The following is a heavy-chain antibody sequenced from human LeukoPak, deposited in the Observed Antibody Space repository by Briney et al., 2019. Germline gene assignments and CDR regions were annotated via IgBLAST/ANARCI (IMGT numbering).Heavy chain of an antibody. D-gene: IGHD2/OR15-2a*01. CDR1: GFTFSDYS. CDR3: ASFLLDY. V-gene: IGHV3-48*01. J-gene: IGHJ4*02. CDR2: ISSSNTLI. Sequence: GGSLRLSCEASGFTFSDYSVNWIRQAPGKGLEWVAYISSSNTLIYYADSVKGRFAMSRDNAKNSLYLQMNSLRAEDTAVYYCASFLLDYWGQGTLVTVSS.